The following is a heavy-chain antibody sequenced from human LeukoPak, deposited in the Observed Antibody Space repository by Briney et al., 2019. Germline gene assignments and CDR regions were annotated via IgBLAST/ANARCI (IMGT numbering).Heavy chain of an antibody. CDR2: TYYRSKWYN. V-gene: IGHV6-1*01. D-gene: IGHD6-19*01. Sequence: SQTLSLTCAISGDSLSSNNGAWNWIRQSPSRGLEWLGRTYYRSKWYNDYAGSLNGRITISPDTSKNQFSLHLNSVTPEDTAVYYCARDLGNTGWYTFDYWGQGILVTVSS. CDR3: ARDLGNTGWYTFDY. J-gene: IGHJ4*02. CDR1: GDSLSSNNGA.